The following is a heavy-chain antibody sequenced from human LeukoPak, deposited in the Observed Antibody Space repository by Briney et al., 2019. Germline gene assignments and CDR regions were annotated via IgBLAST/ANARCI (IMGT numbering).Heavy chain of an antibody. CDR2: IQYDGSNK. Sequence: GGSLRLSCAASGFTFSTYGTHWVRQAPGKGLQWVAFIQYDGSNKYYADSVKGRITTSRDNSKNTLYLQMNSLRTEDTAVYYCARAPPARWGSTIDYWGQGTLVTVSS. J-gene: IGHJ4*02. CDR3: ARAPPARWGSTIDY. V-gene: IGHV3-30*02. CDR1: GFTFSTYG. D-gene: IGHD7-27*01.